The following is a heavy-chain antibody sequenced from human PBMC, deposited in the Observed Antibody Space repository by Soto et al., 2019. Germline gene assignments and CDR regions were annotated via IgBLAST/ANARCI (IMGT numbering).Heavy chain of an antibody. V-gene: IGHV4-31*03. CDR3: ARGVYSSPPPGWFDP. CDR2: IYYSGST. CDR1: GGSISSGGYY. Sequence: SETLSLTCTVSGGSISSGGYYWSWIRQHPGKGLEWIGYIYYSGSTYYNPSLKSRVTISVDTSKNQFSLKLSSVTAADTAVYYCARGVYSSPPPGWFDPWGQGTLVTVSS. D-gene: IGHD6-19*01. J-gene: IGHJ5*02.